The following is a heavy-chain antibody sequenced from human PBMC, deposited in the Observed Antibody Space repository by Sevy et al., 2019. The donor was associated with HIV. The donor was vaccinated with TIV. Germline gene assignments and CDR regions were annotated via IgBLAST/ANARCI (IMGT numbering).Heavy chain of an antibody. CDR1: GFTFSSYT. CDR3: ARGSHDYSDYDRDVGFDY. V-gene: IGHV3-21*01. CDR2: ISSTGNYI. D-gene: IGHD4-17*01. J-gene: IGHJ4*02. Sequence: GGSLRLSCADSGFTFSSYTMNWVRQAPGKGLEWVSSISSTGNYIYYADSLKGRFSISRDNAKNSLYLQMNSLRAEDTAVYYCARGSHDYSDYDRDVGFDYWGQGTLVTVSS.